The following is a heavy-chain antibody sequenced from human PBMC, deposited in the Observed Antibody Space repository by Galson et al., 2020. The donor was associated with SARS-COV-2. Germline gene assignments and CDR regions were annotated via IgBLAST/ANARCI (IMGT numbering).Heavy chain of an antibody. D-gene: IGHD2-15*01. J-gene: IGHJ6*02. CDR1: GGSISSYY. Sequence: SETLSLTCTVSGGSISSYYWSWIRQPPGEGLEWIGYIYYSGSTYYNPSLKSRVTISVDTSKNQFSLKLSSVTAADTAVYYCASVSLGYCSGGSCLYYYGMDVWGQGTTVTVSS. CDR3: ASVSLGYCSGGSCLYYYGMDV. CDR2: IYYSGST. V-gene: IGHV4-59*06.